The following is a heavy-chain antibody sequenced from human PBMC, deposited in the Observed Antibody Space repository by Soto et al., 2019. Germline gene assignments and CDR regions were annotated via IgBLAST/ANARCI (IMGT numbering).Heavy chain of an antibody. V-gene: IGHV1-69*13. CDR2: IIPIFGTA. Sequence: ASVKVSCKASGGTFSSYAISWVRQAPGQGLEWMGGIIPIFGTANYAQKFQGRVTITADESTSTAYMELSSLRSEDTAVYYCARDLKGSSSWREFDYWGQGTLVTVSS. CDR1: GGTFSSYA. D-gene: IGHD6-13*01. J-gene: IGHJ4*02. CDR3: ARDLKGSSSWREFDY.